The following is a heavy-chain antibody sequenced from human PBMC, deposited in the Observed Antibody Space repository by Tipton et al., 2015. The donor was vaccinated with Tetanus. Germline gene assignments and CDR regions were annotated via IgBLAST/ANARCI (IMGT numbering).Heavy chain of an antibody. V-gene: IGHV4-34*01. J-gene: IGHJ3*01. CDR1: GGSFTDCY. Sequence: TLSLTCAVSGGSFTDCYWGWVRQPPGRGLEWIGEINHSGTTYYNASLKSRLTMSVDTSEQHFSLNLNSVTAPDTAMYYCARRRYTWNRGGFDLWGQGTMVTVSS. D-gene: IGHD1-20*01. CDR2: INHSGTT. CDR3: ARRRYTWNRGGFDL.